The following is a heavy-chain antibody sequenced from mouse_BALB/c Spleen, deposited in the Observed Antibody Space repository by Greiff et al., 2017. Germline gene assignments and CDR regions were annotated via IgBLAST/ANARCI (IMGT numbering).Heavy chain of an antibody. CDR2: IDPANGNT. D-gene: IGHD2-14*01. CDR1: GFNIKDTY. Sequence: EVKLMESGAELVKPGASVKLSCTASGFNIKDTYMHWVKQRPEQGLEWIGRIDPANGNTKYDPKFQGKATITADTSSNTAYLQLSSLTSEDTAVYYCARVGVRQSLFDYWGQGTTLTVSS. V-gene: IGHV14-3*02. CDR3: ARVGVRQSLFDY. J-gene: IGHJ2*01.